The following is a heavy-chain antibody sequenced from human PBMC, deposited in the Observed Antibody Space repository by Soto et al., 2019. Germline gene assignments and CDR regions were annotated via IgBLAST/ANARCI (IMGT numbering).Heavy chain of an antibody. Sequence: GGSLRLSCAASGFTFSSYAMSWVRQAPGKGLEWVSAISGSGGSTYYADSVKGRFTISRDNSKNTLYLQMNSLRAEDTAVYYCAKDRGAMIVVVTSPYHFDHWGQGTLVTVSS. CDR3: AKDRGAMIVVVTSPYHFDH. CDR2: ISGSGGST. V-gene: IGHV3-23*01. CDR1: GFTFSSYA. J-gene: IGHJ4*02. D-gene: IGHD3-22*01.